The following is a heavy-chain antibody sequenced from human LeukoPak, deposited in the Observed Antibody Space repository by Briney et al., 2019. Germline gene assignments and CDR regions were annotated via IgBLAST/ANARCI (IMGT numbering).Heavy chain of an antibody. CDR2: INTDGRST. V-gene: IGHV3-74*01. J-gene: IGHJ4*02. CDR1: GFTFSSYE. D-gene: IGHD3-10*01. Sequence: GGSLRLSCAASGFTFSSYEMNWVRQAPGKGLVWVSRINTDGRSTSYADSVKGRFTISRDNAKNTLYLQMNSLRAEDTAVYYCARVGGTYVALPPDYWGQGTLVTVSS. CDR3: ARVGGTYVALPPDY.